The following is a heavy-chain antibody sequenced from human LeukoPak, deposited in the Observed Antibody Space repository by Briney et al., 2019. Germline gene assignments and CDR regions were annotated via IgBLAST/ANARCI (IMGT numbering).Heavy chain of an antibody. Sequence: SVKVSCKASGGTFSSYAISWVRQAPGQGLEWMGGIIPIFGTANYAQKFQGRVTITTDVSTSTAYMELSSLRSEDTAVYYCARGSGYSGRNDYWGQGTLVTVSS. D-gene: IGHD5-12*01. CDR2: IIPIFGTA. V-gene: IGHV1-69*05. CDR3: ARGSGYSGRNDY. CDR1: GGTFSSYA. J-gene: IGHJ4*02.